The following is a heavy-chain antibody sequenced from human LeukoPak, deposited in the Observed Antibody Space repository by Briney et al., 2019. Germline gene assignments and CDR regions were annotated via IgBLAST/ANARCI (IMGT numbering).Heavy chain of an antibody. J-gene: IGHJ4*02. CDR2: ISGSGGST. D-gene: IGHD5-18*01. CDR1: GFTFSSYA. V-gene: IGHV3-23*01. Sequence: PGGSLRLSCAASGFTFSSYAMSWVRQAPGKGLEWVSAISGSGGSTYYADSVKGRFTISRDNSKNTLYLQMNSLRAEDTAVYYCAKPYMNTAMAKTYLDYWGQGTLVTVSS. CDR3: AKPYMNTAMAKTYLDY.